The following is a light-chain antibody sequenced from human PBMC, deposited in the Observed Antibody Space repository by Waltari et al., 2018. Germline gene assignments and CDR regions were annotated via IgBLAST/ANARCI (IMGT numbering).Light chain of an antibody. CDR1: RDISSW. V-gene: IGKV1-12*01. CDR2: AVS. J-gene: IGKJ4*01. Sequence: DIQMTQSPSSVSASVGDRVTITCRASRDISSWLAWYQQKPGTAHKLLIYAVSSLQSGVPSIFSGSRSVICFTRTINSLQPEDFAIYYCQQSHRLPLTFGVGTKVEIK. CDR3: QQSHRLPLT.